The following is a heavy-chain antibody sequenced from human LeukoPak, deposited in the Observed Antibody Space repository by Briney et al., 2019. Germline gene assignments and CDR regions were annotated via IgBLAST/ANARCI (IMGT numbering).Heavy chain of an antibody. J-gene: IGHJ6*03. CDR1: GFTSISYA. Sequence: GGSLRLSCAASGFTSISYAMHWVRQAPGKGVEWVAVMSCDGSNKYYADSVKGRFTISRDNSKNTLYLQMNSLRAEDTAVYYCAKGRYCSSTSCVRLHFYYYYYYMDVWGKGTTVTVSS. D-gene: IGHD2-2*01. CDR3: AKGRYCSSTSCVRLHFYYYYYYMDV. V-gene: IGHV3-30*04. CDR2: MSCDGSNK.